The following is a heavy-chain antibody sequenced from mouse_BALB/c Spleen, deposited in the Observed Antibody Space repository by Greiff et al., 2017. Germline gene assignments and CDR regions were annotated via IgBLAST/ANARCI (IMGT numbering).Heavy chain of an antibody. V-gene: IGHV1-63*02. CDR1: GYTFTNYW. D-gene: IGHD2-4*01. J-gene: IGHJ3*01. CDR2: IYPGGGYT. Sequence: QVQLQQSGAELVRPGTSVKISCKASGYTFTNYWLGWVKQRPGHGLEWIGDIYPGGGYTNYNEKFKGKATLTADTSSSTAYMQLSSLTSEDSAVYFCAPYDYDGSWFAYWGQGTLVTVSA. CDR3: APYDYDGSWFAY.